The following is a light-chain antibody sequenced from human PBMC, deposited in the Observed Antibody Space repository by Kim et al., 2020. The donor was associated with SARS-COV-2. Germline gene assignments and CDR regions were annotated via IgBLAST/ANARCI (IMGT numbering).Light chain of an antibody. V-gene: IGLV2-8*01. CDR1: SSDIGGYYY. CDR3: SSYAGSNNLI. Sequence: QSALTQPPSASGSPGQSVTISCTGTSSDIGGYYYVSWYQQYPGKAPKLMIYEVSERPSGVPDRFSGSKSGNTASLTVSGLQAEDEADYYCSSYAGSNNLIFGGGTQLTVL. J-gene: IGLJ2*01. CDR2: EVS.